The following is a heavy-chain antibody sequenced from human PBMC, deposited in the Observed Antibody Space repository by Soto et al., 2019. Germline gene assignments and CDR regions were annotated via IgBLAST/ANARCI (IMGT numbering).Heavy chain of an antibody. V-gene: IGHV3-23*01. Sequence: EVQLLESGGGLVQPGGSLRLSCAASGFTFSSYAMSWVRQAPGKGLEWVSAISGSGGSTYYADSVKGRFTISRDNSKNTLYLQMNSLRAEDTAVEYWALHGSGYDPRGDFDSWCQGTLVTVSS. CDR3: ALHGSGYDPRGDFDS. D-gene: IGHD5-12*01. CDR1: GFTFSSYA. J-gene: IGHJ4*02. CDR2: ISGSGGST.